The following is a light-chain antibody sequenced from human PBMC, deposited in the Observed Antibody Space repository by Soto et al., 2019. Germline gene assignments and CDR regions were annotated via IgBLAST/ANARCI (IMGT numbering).Light chain of an antibody. V-gene: IGKV2-28*01. CDR2: LGS. J-gene: IGKJ2*01. CDR1: QSLLHANGHIY. Sequence: DIVMTQSPLSLPVTPGEPASISCRSSQSLLHANGHIYLDWYLQKPGQPPQLLIFLGSNRASGVPDRFSGSVSGTEFTLKISRVEAGDVGVYYCMQGLQTLYTFGQGTRLEIK. CDR3: MQGLQTLYT.